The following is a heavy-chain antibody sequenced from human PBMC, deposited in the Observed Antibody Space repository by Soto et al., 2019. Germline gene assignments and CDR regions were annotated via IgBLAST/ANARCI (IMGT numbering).Heavy chain of an antibody. D-gene: IGHD6-13*01. CDR3: ARTIAAAGTRTLYYYYGMDV. Sequence: SGPTLVNPTETLTLTCTFSGFSLSTSGMCVSWIRQPPGKALEWLALIDWDDDKYYSTSLKTRLTISKDTSKNQVVLTMTNMDPADTATYYCARTIAAAGTRTLYYYYGMDVWGQGTTVTVSS. CDR2: IDWDDDK. V-gene: IGHV2-70*01. J-gene: IGHJ6*02. CDR1: GFSLSTSGMC.